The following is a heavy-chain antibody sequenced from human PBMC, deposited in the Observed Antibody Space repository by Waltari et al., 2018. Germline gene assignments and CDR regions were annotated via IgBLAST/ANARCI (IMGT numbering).Heavy chain of an antibody. V-gene: IGHV4-38-2*01. CDR3: ARSRGIAVAGTGFDP. CDR1: GYSISSGYY. CDR2: IYHSGST. J-gene: IGHJ5*02. D-gene: IGHD6-19*01. Sequence: QVQLQESGPGLVKPSETLSLTCAVSGYSISSGYYWGWIRQPPGKGLEWIGSIYHSGSTYDNPSVKSRVTRSVDTSKNQFSLKLSSVTAADTAVYYCARSRGIAVAGTGFDPWGQGTLVTVSS.